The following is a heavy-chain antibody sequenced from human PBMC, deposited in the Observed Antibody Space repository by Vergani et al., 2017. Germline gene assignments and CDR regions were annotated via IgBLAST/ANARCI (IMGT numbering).Heavy chain of an antibody. J-gene: IGHJ4*02. CDR1: GGSISSYY. V-gene: IGHV4-4*07. CDR3: ARTESFILRYFHWAL. CDR2: IYTSGST. Sequence: QVQLQESGPGLVKPSETLSLTCTVSGGSISSYYWSWIRQPAGKGLEWIGRIYTSGSTNYNPSLKSRVTMSVDTSKNQFSLKLSSVTAADTAVYYCARTESFILRYFHWALWGQGTLVTVSS. D-gene: IGHD3-9*01.